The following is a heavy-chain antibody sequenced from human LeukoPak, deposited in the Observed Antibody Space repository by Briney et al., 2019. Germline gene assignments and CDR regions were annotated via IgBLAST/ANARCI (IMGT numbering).Heavy chain of an antibody. J-gene: IGHJ3*02. Sequence: GGSLRLSCAASGFTFSMYAMSWVRQAPGKGLEWVSAISGSGTSTYYADSVKGRFTISRDNSKNTLYLQMNSLRAEHTAVYYCAKGRDGYNDAFDIWGQGTMVTVSS. CDR1: GFTFSMYA. CDR3: AKGRDGYNDAFDI. CDR2: ISGSGTST. D-gene: IGHD5-12*01. V-gene: IGHV3-23*01.